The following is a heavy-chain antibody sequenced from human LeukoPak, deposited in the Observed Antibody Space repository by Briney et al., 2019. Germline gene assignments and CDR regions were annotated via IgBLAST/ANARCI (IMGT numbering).Heavy chain of an antibody. CDR2: ISGSGGST. J-gene: IGHJ3*01. CDR1: GFTFSSYA. D-gene: IGHD1-26*01. CDR3: AREYSGSYYVAAFDV. V-gene: IGHV3-23*01. Sequence: GGSLRLSCAASGFTFSSYAMSWVRQAPGKGVEWVSAISGSGGSTYYADSVKGRFTVSRDKSKNTLYLQMNSLRAEDTAVYYCAREYSGSYYVAAFDVWGQGTLVTVSS.